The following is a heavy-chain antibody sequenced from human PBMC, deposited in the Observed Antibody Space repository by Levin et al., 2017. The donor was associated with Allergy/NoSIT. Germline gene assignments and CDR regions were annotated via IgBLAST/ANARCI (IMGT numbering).Heavy chain of an antibody. J-gene: IGHJ4*02. V-gene: IGHV4-39*01. CDR1: GGSISSSISY. D-gene: IGHD3-9*01. CDR2: IYNSGST. Sequence: SETLSLTCTVSGGSISSSISYWGWIRQAPGTGLEWIGSIYNSGSTYYNPSLKSRVTTSVDTSKNQFSLKLSSVTAADTAAYYCARQCYDILTGYYNFDYWGQGTLVTVSS. CDR3: ARQCYDILTGYYNFDY.